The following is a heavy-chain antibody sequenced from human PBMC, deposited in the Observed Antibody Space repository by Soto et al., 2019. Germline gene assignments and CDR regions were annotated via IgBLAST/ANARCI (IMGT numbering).Heavy chain of an antibody. CDR2: IWCDGSHK. V-gene: IGHV3-33*01. Sequence: QVQVVESGGGVVQPGRSLRLSCEASGFPFGSHGMHWVRQAPGKGLEWVAFIWCDGSHKDYAASVRGRFTISRDDSKNTLYLQMDNLSGEDTAIYYCARDVAATGAARWLDPWGQGNLVSFSS. CDR3: ARDVAATGAARWLDP. CDR1: GFPFGSHG. D-gene: IGHD6-13*01. J-gene: IGHJ5*02.